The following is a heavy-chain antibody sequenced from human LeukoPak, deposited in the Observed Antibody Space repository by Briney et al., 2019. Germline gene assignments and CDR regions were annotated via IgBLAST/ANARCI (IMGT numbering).Heavy chain of an antibody. Sequence: GGSLRLSCAVSGFTLNSNAMCWVRQAPGKGLEWVSGISRMGFTTYYADSVEGRFTISRDTSKNTLYLEMNTLRPEDTAVYYCAKEEVPKDYWGQGTLVTVSS. CDR2: ISRMGFTT. CDR1: GFTLNSNA. D-gene: IGHD2-2*01. J-gene: IGHJ4*02. CDR3: AKEEVPKDY. V-gene: IGHV3-23*01.